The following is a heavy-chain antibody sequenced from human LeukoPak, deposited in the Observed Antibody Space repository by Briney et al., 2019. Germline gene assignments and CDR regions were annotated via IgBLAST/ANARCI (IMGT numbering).Heavy chain of an antibody. D-gene: IGHD4-17*01. J-gene: IGHJ4*01. V-gene: IGHV3-21*01. CDR2: MSGDRAWI. CDR3: ARSPTYSAVTYREYAY. Sequence: GGSLRLSCAASGFTFTSYTLNWVRQAPGKGLEWVSPMSGDRAWIYYADSVKGRFTISRDNAKNTLYLQMDNLRVEDTAVYFCARSPTYSAVTYREYAYWGHATLVTVSS. CDR1: GFTFTSYT.